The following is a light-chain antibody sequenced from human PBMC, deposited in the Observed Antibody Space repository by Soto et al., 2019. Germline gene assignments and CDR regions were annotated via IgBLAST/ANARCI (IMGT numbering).Light chain of an antibody. J-gene: IGKJ4*01. CDR1: QSVSTNY. CDR2: GAS. V-gene: IGKV3-20*01. Sequence: IVLTQSPGTLSLSPGERATLSCRASQSVSTNYLAWYQQKPGQAPRLLIYGASDRATGIPDRFSGSGSGTDFTLTISRLEPEDSAVYYCQQYGSSPLTFGGGTKVEIK. CDR3: QQYGSSPLT.